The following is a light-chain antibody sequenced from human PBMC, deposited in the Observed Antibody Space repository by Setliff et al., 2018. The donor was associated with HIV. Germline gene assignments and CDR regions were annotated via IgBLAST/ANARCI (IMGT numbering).Light chain of an antibody. CDR3: SSFTSSSSYV. CDR1: SNDFGSYDY. J-gene: IGLJ1*01. CDR2: GVS. Sequence: QSALAQPASVSGSPGQSITISCTGTSNDFGSYDYVSWYQHQPGKVPKLMIYGVSNRPSGASDRFSGSKSGNTASLTISGLQTEDEADYYCSSFTSSSSYVFGTGTKVTVL. V-gene: IGLV2-14*01.